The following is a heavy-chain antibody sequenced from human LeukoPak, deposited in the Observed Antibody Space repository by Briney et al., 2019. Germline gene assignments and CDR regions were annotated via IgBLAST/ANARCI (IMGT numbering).Heavy chain of an antibody. J-gene: IGHJ4*02. CDR2: VYYSGST. CDR1: GASISSYSHY. D-gene: IGHD3-9*01. CDR3: ARHRSFDYLFPYDY. V-gene: IGHV4-39*01. Sequence: PSETLSLTCGVSGASISSYSHYWGWIRQPPGKGLEWIGSVYYSGSTYYNPSPKSRVTISIDTSKNQFSLNLRSVTAADTAVYYCARHRSFDYLFPYDYWGQGTLVTVSS.